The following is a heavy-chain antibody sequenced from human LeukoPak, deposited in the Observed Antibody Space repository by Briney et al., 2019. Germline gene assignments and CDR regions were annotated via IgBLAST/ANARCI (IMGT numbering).Heavy chain of an antibody. V-gene: IGHV1-58*02. CDR1: GGTFSSYA. Sequence: GASVKVSCKASGGTFSSYAISWVRQAPGQGLEWIGWIVVGSGNTNYAQKFQERVTITRDMSTSTAYMELSSLRSEDTAEYYCAATAVAGTFDYWGQGTLVTVSS. D-gene: IGHD6-19*01. CDR3: AATAVAGTFDY. CDR2: IVVGSGNT. J-gene: IGHJ4*02.